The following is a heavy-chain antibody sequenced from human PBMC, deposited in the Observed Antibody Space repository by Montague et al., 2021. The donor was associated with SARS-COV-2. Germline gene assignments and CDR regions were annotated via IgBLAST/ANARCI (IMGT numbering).Heavy chain of an antibody. CDR1: GVVVLKRS. Sequence: SETLSLTCTVSGVVVLKRSSKEDTSALQSRSEFVCLVMLGENTTPYNPSLKGRVKITVDRSSNQMYLNLESVTAADTAAYYCARVPLYFEGFDSWGPGILVAVAS. J-gene: IGHJ4*02. D-gene: IGHD3-9*01. CDR3: ARVPLYFEGFDS. CDR2: VMLGENT. V-gene: IGHV4-34*12.